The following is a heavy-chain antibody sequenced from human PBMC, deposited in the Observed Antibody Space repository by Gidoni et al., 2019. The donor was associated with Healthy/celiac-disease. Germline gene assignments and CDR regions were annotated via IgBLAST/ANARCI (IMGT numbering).Heavy chain of an antibody. J-gene: IGHJ3*02. D-gene: IGHD2-2*01. CDR3: ARVARRYCSSTSCSILSDAFDI. V-gene: IGHV3-74*01. Sequence: EVQLVESGGGLVQPGGSLRLSCAASGFTFSSYWMHWVSQAPGKGLVWVSRINSDGSSTSYADSVKGRFTISRDNAKNTLYLQMNSLRAEDTAVYYCARVARRYCSSTSCSILSDAFDIWGQGTMVTVSS. CDR1: GFTFSSYW. CDR2: INSDGSST.